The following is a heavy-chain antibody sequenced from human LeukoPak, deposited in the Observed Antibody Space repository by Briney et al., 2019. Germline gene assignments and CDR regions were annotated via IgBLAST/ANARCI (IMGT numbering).Heavy chain of an antibody. CDR1: GGSISSISYY. D-gene: IGHD2-2*01. J-gene: IGHJ2*01. Sequence: SETLSLTRTVPGGSISSISYYWGWIRQPPGKGLGWLGCIYYSGSTHYTRYVMGRVTISVETSKNQFSLKLSSVTAADTAVYYCARQRGSTSCYAGLCAAYEYFDLWGRGTLVTVSS. V-gene: IGHV4-39*01. CDR3: ARQRGSTSCYAGLCAAYEYFDL. CDR2: IYYSGST.